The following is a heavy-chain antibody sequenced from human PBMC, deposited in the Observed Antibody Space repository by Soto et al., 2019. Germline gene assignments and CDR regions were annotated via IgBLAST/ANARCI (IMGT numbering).Heavy chain of an antibody. CDR3: ASDPRGCTHGYYFAY. V-gene: IGHV4-61*01. CDR2: IYYSGST. D-gene: IGHD5-18*01. Sequence: PSETLSLTCTVSGGSVSSGSYYWSWIRQPPGKGLEWIGYIYYSGSTNYNPSLKSRVTISVDTSKNQFSLKLSSVTAADTAVYSCASDPRGCTHGYYFAYWGQGTLVTVSS. CDR1: GGSVSSGSYY. J-gene: IGHJ4*02.